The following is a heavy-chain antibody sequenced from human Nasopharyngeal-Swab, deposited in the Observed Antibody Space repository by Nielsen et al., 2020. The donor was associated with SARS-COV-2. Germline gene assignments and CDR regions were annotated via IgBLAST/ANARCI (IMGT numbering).Heavy chain of an antibody. D-gene: IGHD4-17*01. CDR3: AREVDDYGDYPGSLVFDN. CDR2: IYYSGST. V-gene: IGHV4-59*01. J-gene: IGHJ4*02. Sequence: RQAPGKGLEWIGYIYYSGSTNYNPSLKSRVTISVDTSKNQFSLKLSSVTAADTAVYYCAREVDDYGDYPGSLVFDNWGQGTLVTVSS.